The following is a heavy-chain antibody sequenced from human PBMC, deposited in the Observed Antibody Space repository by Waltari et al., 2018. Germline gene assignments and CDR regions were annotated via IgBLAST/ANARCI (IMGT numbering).Heavy chain of an antibody. CDR2: IYHSGGT. V-gene: IGHV4-38-2*01. Sequence: QVQLQESGPGLVKPSETLSLTCAVSGYSISSGYYWGWIRQPPGKGLEWVGSIYHSGGTYYNPAPKSRVTISVDTSKNQFSLKLSSVTAADTAVYYCASIKGCSGGSCYPYYYMDVWGKGTTVTVSS. CDR1: GYSISSGYY. J-gene: IGHJ6*03. D-gene: IGHD2-15*01. CDR3: ASIKGCSGGSCYPYYYMDV.